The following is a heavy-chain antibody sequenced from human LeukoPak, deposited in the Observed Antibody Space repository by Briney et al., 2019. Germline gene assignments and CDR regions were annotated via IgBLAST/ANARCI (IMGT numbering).Heavy chain of an antibody. CDR3: ARMDSSGWYPYF. D-gene: IGHD6-19*01. Sequence: PSETLSLTCTVSGGSISSYYWSWIRQPPGKGLEWIGYIYYSGSTNYNPSLKSRVTISVDTSKNQFSLRLNSVTAADTAMYYCARMDSSGWYPYFWGQGTPVTVSS. CDR1: GGSISSYY. J-gene: IGHJ4*02. V-gene: IGHV4-59*01. CDR2: IYYSGST.